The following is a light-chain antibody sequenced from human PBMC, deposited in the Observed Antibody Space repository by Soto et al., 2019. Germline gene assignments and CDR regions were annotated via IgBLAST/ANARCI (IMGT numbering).Light chain of an antibody. CDR2: EVV. J-gene: IGLJ1*01. CDR3: KSSAGSNTYV. CDR1: NNDIGVYDF. V-gene: IGLV2-8*01. Sequence: QSALTQPPSASGSPGQSVTISCTGTNNDIGVYDFVSWYQHHPGKAPRLIIYEVVQRPSGVPDRFSVSKSGNTASLTVSGLQAADEADYFCKSSAGSNTYVFGSGTKLTVL.